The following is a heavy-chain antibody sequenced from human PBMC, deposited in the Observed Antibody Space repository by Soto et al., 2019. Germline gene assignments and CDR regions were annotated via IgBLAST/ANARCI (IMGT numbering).Heavy chain of an antibody. CDR1: GFTFSSYG. CDR2: IWYDGSNK. V-gene: IGHV3-33*01. CDR3: ARDARGSWDGGRVGIGQPDFDY. J-gene: IGHJ4*02. Sequence: PGGSLRLSCAASGFTFSSYGMHWVRQAPGKGLERVAVIWYDGSNKYYADSVKGRFTISRDNSKNTLYLQMNSLRAEDTAVYYCARDARGSWDGGRVGIGQPDFDYWGQGTLVTVSS. D-gene: IGHD3-10*01.